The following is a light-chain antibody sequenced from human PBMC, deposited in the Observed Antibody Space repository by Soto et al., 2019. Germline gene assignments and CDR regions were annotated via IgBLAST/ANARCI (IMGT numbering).Light chain of an antibody. CDR1: QDISRY. V-gene: IGKV3-11*01. Sequence: ETVLTQSPATLSLSPGERATLSCRASQDISRYLAWYQQKPGQAPRLLIYDASNSATGIPARFSGSGSGTDFTLTISNLEPEDFAVYYCQHRSNWLFGPGTKVDIK. J-gene: IGKJ3*01. CDR2: DAS. CDR3: QHRSNWL.